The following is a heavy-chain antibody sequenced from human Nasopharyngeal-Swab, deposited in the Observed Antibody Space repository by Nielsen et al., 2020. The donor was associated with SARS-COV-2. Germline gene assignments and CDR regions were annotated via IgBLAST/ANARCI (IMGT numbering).Heavy chain of an antibody. CDR1: GGSISSGGYY. CDR3: AKDLAPGYSSSLESDY. CDR2: ISGNGGST. D-gene: IGHD6-13*01. Sequence: ETLSLTCTVSGGSISSGGYYWSWVRQAPGKGLEWVSAISGNGGSTYHAESVKGRFTISRDNSKNTLYLEMNSLRVEDTALYYCAKDLAPGYSSSLESDYWGQGTLVTVSS. V-gene: IGHV3-23*01. J-gene: IGHJ4*02.